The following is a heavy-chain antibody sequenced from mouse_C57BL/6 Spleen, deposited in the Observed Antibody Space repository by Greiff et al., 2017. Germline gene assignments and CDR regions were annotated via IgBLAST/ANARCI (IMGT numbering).Heavy chain of an antibody. CDR3: ARPYYSNSGDGDG. CDR1: GYTFTSYW. V-gene: IGHV1-69*01. CDR2: IDPSDSYT. Sequence: QVQLQQSGAELMKPGASVKLSCKASGYTFTSYWMHWVKQRPGQGLEWIGEIDPSDSYTNYNQKFKGKSTLTVDKSSSTAYMQLSSLTSEDAAVYYGARPYYSNSGDGDGGGTGTTGNVSS. D-gene: IGHD2-5*01. J-gene: IGHJ1*03.